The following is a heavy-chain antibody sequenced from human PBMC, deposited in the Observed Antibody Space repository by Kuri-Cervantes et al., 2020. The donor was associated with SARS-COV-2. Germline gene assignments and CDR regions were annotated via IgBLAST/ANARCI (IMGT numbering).Heavy chain of an antibody. V-gene: IGHV1-69*13. D-gene: IGHD5-12*01. CDR1: GGTFSSYA. J-gene: IGHJ4*02. Sequence: SVKVSCKASGGTFSSYAISWVRQAPGQGLEWMGGIISIFGTANYAQKFQGRVTITADESTSTAYMELSSLRSEDTAVYYCARGGGMVATKSISWFDYWGQGTLVTVSS. CDR3: ARGGGMVATKSISWFDY. CDR2: IISIFGTA.